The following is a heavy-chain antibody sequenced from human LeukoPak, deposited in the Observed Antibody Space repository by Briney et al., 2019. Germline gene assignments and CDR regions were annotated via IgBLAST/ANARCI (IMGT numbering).Heavy chain of an antibody. CDR3: ARVVQLLFMFKVNWFDP. D-gene: IGHD2-2*01. J-gene: IGHJ5*02. V-gene: IGHV4-39*07. CDR2: IYYSGST. CDR1: GGSISSSSYY. Sequence: SETLSLTCTVSGGSISSSSYYWGWIRQPPGKGLEWIGSIYYSGSTYYNPSLKSRVTISVDKSKNQFSLKLSSVTAADTAVYYCARVVQLLFMFKVNWFDPWGQGTLVTVSS.